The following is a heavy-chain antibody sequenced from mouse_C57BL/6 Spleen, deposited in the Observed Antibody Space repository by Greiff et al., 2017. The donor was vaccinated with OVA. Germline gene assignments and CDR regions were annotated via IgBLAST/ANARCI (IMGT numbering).Heavy chain of an antibody. CDR3: ARHDYEGGFDY. CDR2: ISNGGGST. D-gene: IGHD2-4*01. Sequence: EVQLVESGGGLVQPGGSLKLSCAASGFTFSDYYMYWVRQTPEKRLEWVAYISNGGGSTYYPDTVKGRFTISRDNAKNTLYLQMSRLKSEDTAMYYCARHDYEGGFDYWGQGTTLTVSS. J-gene: IGHJ2*01. V-gene: IGHV5-12*01. CDR1: GFTFSDYY.